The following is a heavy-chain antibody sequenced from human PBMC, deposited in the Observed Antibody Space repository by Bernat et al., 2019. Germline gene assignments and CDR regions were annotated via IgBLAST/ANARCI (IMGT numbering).Heavy chain of an antibody. CDR2: ISGSGST. D-gene: IGHD4-17*01. J-gene: IGHJ4*02. V-gene: IGHV3-48*03. CDR3: VGGGLRYFDY. Sequence: EVQVVVSGGDLAQPGGSLRLSCAASGFSFSTFEMNWVRRSPGKGLEWISYISGSGSTQYADSVKGRFTISRDNAKNSLYLQMSSLRAEDTAIYYCVGGGLRYFDYWGQGTLVTVSS. CDR1: GFSFSTFE.